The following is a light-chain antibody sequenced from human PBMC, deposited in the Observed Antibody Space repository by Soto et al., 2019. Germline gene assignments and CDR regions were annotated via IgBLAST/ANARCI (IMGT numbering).Light chain of an antibody. Sequence: DIPMTQSPSTLSASVGDRVTITCRASQSIDYWLAWYQQKPGKPPKLLIYKASSLETGVPPRFTGSGSGTEFTLTIISLQTEDFATYFCQQSYSMPYAVGPGTKVEIK. CDR1: QSIDYW. CDR2: KAS. J-gene: IGKJ2*01. CDR3: QQSYSMPYA. V-gene: IGKV1-5*03.